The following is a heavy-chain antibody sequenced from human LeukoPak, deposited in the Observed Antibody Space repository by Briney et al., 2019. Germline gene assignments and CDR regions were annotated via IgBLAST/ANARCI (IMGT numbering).Heavy chain of an antibody. J-gene: IGHJ5*02. CDR3: ARLTGYSSESWFDP. CDR1: GGSISGTSYY. CDR2: IYYSGTT. V-gene: IGHV4-39*07. Sequence: PSETLSLTCTVSGGSISGTSYYWGWIRQPPGKGLEWIGSIYYSGTTYYNPSLKSRVTISVDTSKNQFSLKLSSVTAADTAVYCCARLTGYSSESWFDPWGQGTLVTVSS. D-gene: IGHD3-9*01.